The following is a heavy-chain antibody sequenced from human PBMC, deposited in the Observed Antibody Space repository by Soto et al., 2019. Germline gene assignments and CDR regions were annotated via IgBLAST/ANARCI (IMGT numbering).Heavy chain of an antibody. V-gene: IGHV1-8*01. CDR2: MNPNSGNT. CDR3: ARGKTYYDFWSGYYGYYFDY. CDR1: GYTFTSYD. J-gene: IGHJ4*02. Sequence: GASVKVSCKASGYTFTSYDINWVRQATGQGLEWMGWMNPNSGNTGYAQKFQGRVTMTRNTSISTAYMELSSLRSEDTAVYYCARGKTYYDFWSGYYGYYFDYWGQGTLVTVSS. D-gene: IGHD3-3*01.